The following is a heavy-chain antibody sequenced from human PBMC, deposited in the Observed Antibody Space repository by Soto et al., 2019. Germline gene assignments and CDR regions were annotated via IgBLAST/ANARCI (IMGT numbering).Heavy chain of an antibody. CDR2: IIPIFGTA. D-gene: IGHD3-9*01. CDR3: ARAPRDFDWLFPPYYFDY. Sequence: QVQLVQSGAEVKKPGSSVKVSCKASGGTFSSYAISWVRQAPGQGLEWMGGIIPIFGTANYAQKFQGRVTITADESTNTAYMELSSLRSEDTAVYYCARAPRDFDWLFPPYYFDYWRQGTLVTVSS. V-gene: IGHV1-69*01. CDR1: GGTFSSYA. J-gene: IGHJ4*02.